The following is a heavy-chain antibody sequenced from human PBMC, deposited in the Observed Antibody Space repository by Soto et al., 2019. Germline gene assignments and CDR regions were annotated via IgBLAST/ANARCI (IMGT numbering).Heavy chain of an antibody. V-gene: IGHV1-3*01. CDR2: INAGNGNT. J-gene: IGHJ4*02. Sequence: QVQLVQSGAEVKKPGASVKVSCKASGYTFTSYAMHWVRQAPGQRLEWMGWINAGNGNTKYSQKFQGRFTITRDTSASTAYMELSSLRSEDTAVYYCARGLNAYYSDYWGQGTLVTVSS. CDR1: GYTFTSYA. CDR3: ARGLNAYYSDY.